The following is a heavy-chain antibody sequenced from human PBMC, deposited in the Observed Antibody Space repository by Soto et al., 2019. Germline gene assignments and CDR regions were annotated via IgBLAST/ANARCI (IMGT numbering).Heavy chain of an antibody. CDR2: ISGSGGST. V-gene: IGHV3-23*01. Sequence: ERSRRLSCAVSGFTFSSYAMSWVRQAPGQGLEWVSAISGSGGSTYYADSVKGRFTISRDNSKNPLYLQMNSLRAEDPAVYYCAKEGGIQHWGYWLDAWGQGTLVTVSS. CDR3: AKEGGIQHWGYWLDA. CDR1: GFTFSSYA. D-gene: IGHD7-27*01. J-gene: IGHJ5*01.